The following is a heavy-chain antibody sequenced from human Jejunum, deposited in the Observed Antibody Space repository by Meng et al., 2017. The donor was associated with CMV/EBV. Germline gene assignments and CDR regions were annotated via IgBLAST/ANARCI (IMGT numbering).Heavy chain of an antibody. D-gene: IGHD6-19*01. CDR2: ITGSGGTT. V-gene: IGHV3-23*01. J-gene: IGHJ4*02. CDR1: GFTFSDSY. Sequence: SGFTFSDSYMSWVRQAPGKGLEWVSAITGSGGTTYYADSVKGQFTISRDNSENTLYLQMNSLRAEDTAVYYCAKDDHGSGWIVFDYWGQGTLVTVSS. CDR3: AKDDHGSGWIVFDY.